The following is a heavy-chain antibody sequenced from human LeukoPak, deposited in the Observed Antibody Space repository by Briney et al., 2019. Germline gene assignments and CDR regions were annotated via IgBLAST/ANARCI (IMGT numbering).Heavy chain of an antibody. J-gene: IGHJ4*02. CDR3: ARVNTWTRPFDC. V-gene: IGHV4-34*01. Sequence: PSETLSLTCAVYGGSFSGYYWSWIRQPPGKGLEWIGEINHSGSTNYNPSLKSRVTISVDTSKNQFSLKLSSVTAADTAVYYCARVNTWTRPFDCWGQGTLVTVFS. CDR1: GGSFSGYY. D-gene: IGHD2/OR15-2a*01. CDR2: INHSGST.